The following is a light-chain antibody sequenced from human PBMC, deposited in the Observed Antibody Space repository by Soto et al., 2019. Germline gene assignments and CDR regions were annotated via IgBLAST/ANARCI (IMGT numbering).Light chain of an antibody. CDR3: NSYAGTSNV. CDR2: EVS. CDR1: SSDVGAYKY. V-gene: IGLV2-8*01. J-gene: IGLJ1*01. Sequence: QSVLTQPPSASGSPGQSVTISCTGTSSDVGAYKYVSWYQQHPAKAPKLIIYEVSERPSGVPDRFSGSKSGNTASLDVSGLQAEDEADYYCNSYAGTSNVFGTGTKLTVL.